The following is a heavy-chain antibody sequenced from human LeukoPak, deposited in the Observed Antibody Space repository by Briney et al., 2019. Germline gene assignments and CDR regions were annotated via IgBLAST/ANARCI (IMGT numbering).Heavy chain of an antibody. J-gene: IGHJ4*02. CDR1: GGTFSSYA. CDR2: IIPIFGTA. V-gene: IGHV1-69*06. D-gene: IGHD3/OR15-3a*01. Sequence: ASVKVSCKASGGTFSSYAISWVRQAPGQGLEWMGGIIPIFGTANYAQKFQGRVTITADKSTSTAYMELSSLRSEDTAVYYCAIVRVYFSDSLFDYWGQGTLVAVSS. CDR3: AIVRVYFSDSLFDY.